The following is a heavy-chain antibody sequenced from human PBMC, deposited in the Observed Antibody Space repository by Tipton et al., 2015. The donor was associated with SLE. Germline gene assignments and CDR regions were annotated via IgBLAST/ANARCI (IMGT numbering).Heavy chain of an antibody. V-gene: IGHV3-48*03. D-gene: IGHD5-24*01. CDR2: ISSTGQTI. CDR3: ARSSEMATMFDWFDS. CDR1: GFTFSNYE. J-gene: IGHJ5*01. Sequence: SLRLSCAASGFTFSNYEMNWVRQAPGKGLEWVSYISSTGQTIYYADSVRGRFTISRDNSKNSLYLQMSSLRAEDTALYYCARSSEMATMFDWFDSWGQGTLVSVSS.